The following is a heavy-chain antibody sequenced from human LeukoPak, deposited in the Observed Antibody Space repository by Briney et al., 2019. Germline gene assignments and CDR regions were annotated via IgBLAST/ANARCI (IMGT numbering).Heavy chain of an antibody. CDR3: ARRPTTSIVGATTNYFDH. CDR2: IYFSGST. V-gene: IGHV4-39*01. J-gene: IGHJ4*02. Sequence: SETLSLTCTVSGGSTSSSNYYWGWIRQPPGKGLEWIGSIYFSGSTYYSPSLKSRVTLSIDTPKNQFSLKLTSVTAADTAVYYCARRPTTSIVGATTNYFDHWGQGTLVTVSS. D-gene: IGHD1-26*01. CDR1: GGSTSSSNYY.